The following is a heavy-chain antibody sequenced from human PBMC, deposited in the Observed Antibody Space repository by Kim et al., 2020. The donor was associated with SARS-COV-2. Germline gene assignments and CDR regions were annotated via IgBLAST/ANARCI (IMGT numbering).Heavy chain of an antibody. V-gene: IGHV4-61*02. D-gene: IGHD2-15*01. CDR1: GGSISSGSYY. CDR3: AGRYCSGGSCSNC. CDR2: IYTSGST. Sequence: SETLSLTCTVSGGSISSGSYYWSWIRQPAGKGLEWIGRIYTSGSTNYNPSLKSRVTISVDTSKNQFSLKMSSVTAADTAVYYWAGRYCSGGSCSNCWGQGTLVTVSS. J-gene: IGHJ4*02.